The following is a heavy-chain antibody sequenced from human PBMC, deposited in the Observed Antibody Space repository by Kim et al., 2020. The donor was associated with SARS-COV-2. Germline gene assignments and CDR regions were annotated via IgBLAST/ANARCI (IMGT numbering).Heavy chain of an antibody. J-gene: IGHJ4*02. V-gene: IGHV3-33*06. CDR2: IWYDGSNK. CDR3: AKDFVGGPGTEY. CDR1: GFTFSNYG. D-gene: IGHD3-10*01. Sequence: GGSLRLFCAASGFTFSNYGMHWLRQAPGKGLEWVAVIWYDGSNKDYADSVKGRFTISRDNSKNTLYLQMNSLRDEDTAVYYCAKDFVGGPGTEYWGQGTLVTVSS.